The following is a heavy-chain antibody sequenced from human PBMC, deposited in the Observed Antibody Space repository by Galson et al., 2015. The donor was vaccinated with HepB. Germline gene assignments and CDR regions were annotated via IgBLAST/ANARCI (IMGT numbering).Heavy chain of an antibody. V-gene: IGHV3-30*18. CDR2: ISYDGSNK. D-gene: IGHD3-22*01. CDR1: GFTFSSYG. J-gene: IGHJ4*02. CDR3: AKDDHDYYDSSGYTNY. Sequence: SLRLSCAASGFTFSSYGMHWVRQAPGKGLEWVAVISYDGSNKYYADSVKGRFTISRDNSKNTLYLQMNSLRAEDTAVYYCAKDDHDYYDSSGYTNYWGQGTLVTVSS.